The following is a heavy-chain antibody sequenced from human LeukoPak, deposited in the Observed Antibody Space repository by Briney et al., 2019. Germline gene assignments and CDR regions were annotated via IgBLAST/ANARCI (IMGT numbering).Heavy chain of an antibody. CDR2: ISYDGSSK. CDR1: GFTFRSYA. V-gene: IGHV3-30-3*01. CDR3: ARDRNELGYCSGGSSYPDY. Sequence: GGSLRLSCAASGFTFRSYAMHWVRQAPGKGLEWMAVISYDGSSKYYADSVKGRFTISRDNSKNTLYLQMNSLRAEDTAVYYCARDRNELGYCSGGSSYPDYWGQGTLVTVSS. D-gene: IGHD2-15*01. J-gene: IGHJ4*02.